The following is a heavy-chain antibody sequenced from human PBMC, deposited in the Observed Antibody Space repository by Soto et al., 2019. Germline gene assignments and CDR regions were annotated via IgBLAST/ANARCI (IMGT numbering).Heavy chain of an antibody. D-gene: IGHD5-18*01. J-gene: IGHJ4*02. V-gene: IGHV3-30*18. CDR1: GFTFSSYG. Sequence: QVQLVESGGGVVQPGRSLRLSCAASGFTFSSYGMHWVRQAPGKGLEWVAVISHDGSNKNYADSVKGRFTISRDNSKNTLYLQMNSLRAEATAVYYCAKEAEMATAPLFDYWGQGTLVTVSS. CDR3: AKEAEMATAPLFDY. CDR2: ISHDGSNK.